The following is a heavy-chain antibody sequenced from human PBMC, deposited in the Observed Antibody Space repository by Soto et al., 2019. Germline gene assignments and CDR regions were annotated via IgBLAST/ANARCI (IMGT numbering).Heavy chain of an antibody. V-gene: IGHV3-23*01. Sequence: EVQLLESGGGLVQPGGSPRLSCAASGFTFSSYAMSWVRQAPGKGLEWVSGITGSGDNRYYADSVKGRFTISRDNSKNTLYLQMNSLRVEDTAVFYCAKDYGNFWDPLDYWGQGTLVTVSS. J-gene: IGHJ4*02. CDR2: ITGSGDNR. CDR3: AKDYGNFWDPLDY. CDR1: GFTFSSYA. D-gene: IGHD4-17*01.